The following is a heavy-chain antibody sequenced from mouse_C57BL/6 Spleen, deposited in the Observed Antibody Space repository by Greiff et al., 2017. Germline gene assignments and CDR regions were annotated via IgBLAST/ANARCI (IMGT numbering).Heavy chain of an antibody. V-gene: IGHV1-82*01. J-gene: IGHJ2*01. CDR2: IYPGDGDT. CDR3: ARGLRTDYVDY. CDR1: GYAFSSSW. Sequence: QVQLQQSGPELVKPGASVKISCKASGYAFSSSWMNWVKQRPGQGLERIGRIYPGDGDTNYNGKFKGKATLTADTSSSTAYMQLSSLTSADSAVSFCARGLRTDYVDYWGKGTTVTVAS. D-gene: IGHD1-1*01.